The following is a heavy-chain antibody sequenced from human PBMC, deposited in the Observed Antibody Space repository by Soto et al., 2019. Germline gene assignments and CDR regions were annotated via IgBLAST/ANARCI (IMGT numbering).Heavy chain of an antibody. V-gene: IGHV4-4*02. D-gene: IGHD2-8*02. CDR1: GGSISSNSW. J-gene: IGHJ4*02. CDR3: ARDKITGLFDY. Sequence: LRRPLSLTCAVSGGSISSNSWWNWVRQPPGKGLEWIGEIYHSGSTNYNPSLKSRVTISVDTSKNQFSLKLTSVTAADTAVYYCARDKITGLFDYWGQGTLVTVSS. CDR2: IYHSGST.